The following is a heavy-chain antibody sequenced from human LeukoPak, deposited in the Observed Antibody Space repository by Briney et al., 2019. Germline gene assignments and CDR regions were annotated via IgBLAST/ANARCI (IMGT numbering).Heavy chain of an antibody. J-gene: IGHJ4*02. V-gene: IGHV3-21*01. CDR1: GFTFSAYS. CDR3: ARDYYDSLTGYYSSFDY. D-gene: IGHD3-9*01. Sequence: GGSLRLSCAASGFTFSAYSMNWVRQAPGKGLEWVSSISSRSTNIYYADSVKGRFTISRDDAKNSLYLQMNSLRGEDTAVYYCARDYYDSLTGYYSSFDYWGQGTLVTVSS. CDR2: ISSRSTNI.